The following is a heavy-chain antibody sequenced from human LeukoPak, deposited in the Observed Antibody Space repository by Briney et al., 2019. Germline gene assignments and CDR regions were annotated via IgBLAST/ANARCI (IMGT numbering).Heavy chain of an antibody. CDR1: GYTFTGYY. CDR3: ARDKYYYDSSGYYSSYYYYYYMDV. Sequence: ASVKVSCKASGYTFTGYYMHWVRQAPGQGLEWMGWINPNSGGTNYAQKFQGRVTMTRDTSISTAYMELSRLRSDDTAVYYCARDKYYYDSSGYYSSYYYYYYMDVWGKGTTVTISS. J-gene: IGHJ6*03. D-gene: IGHD3-22*01. V-gene: IGHV1-2*02. CDR2: INPNSGGT.